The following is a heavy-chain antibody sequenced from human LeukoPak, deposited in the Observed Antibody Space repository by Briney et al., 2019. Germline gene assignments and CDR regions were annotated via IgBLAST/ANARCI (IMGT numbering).Heavy chain of an antibody. V-gene: IGHV4-34*01. D-gene: IGHD3-10*01. CDR2: SNPSGDT. Sequence: SETLSLTCSVSGMSFNFYSWTWLRQPPGKGLEWIGESNPSGDTNFSPSLKSRATISVDSSKNEFSLNLNSVTVADTAVYYCARGNPTITMAWGNVLDIWDRGTMVTVSS. CDR1: GMSFNFYS. CDR3: ARGNPTITMAWGNVLDI. J-gene: IGHJ3*02.